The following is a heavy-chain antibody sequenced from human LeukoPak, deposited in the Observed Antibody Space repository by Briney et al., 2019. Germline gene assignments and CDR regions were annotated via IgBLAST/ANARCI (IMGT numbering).Heavy chain of an antibody. CDR2: ISVSGDKT. J-gene: IGHJ4*02. CDR1: GFTVSSNY. CDR3: AKEAFGSPPGY. V-gene: IGHV3-23*01. Sequence: GVSLRLSCAASGFTVSSNYMSWVRQAPGKGLEWVSAISVSGDKTYYTDSVKGLFTISRDNSKNTLHLQMNSLRADDTAVYYCAKEAFGSPPGYWGQGTLVTVSS. D-gene: IGHD3-10*01.